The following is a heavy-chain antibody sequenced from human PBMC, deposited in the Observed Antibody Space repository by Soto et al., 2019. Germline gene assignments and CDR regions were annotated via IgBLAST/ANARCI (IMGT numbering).Heavy chain of an antibody. J-gene: IGHJ4*02. CDR3: ANRAGIDGNWNGGYFDY. D-gene: IGHD1-1*01. V-gene: IGHV2-5*02. Sequence: QITLKESGPPRVKPTQTLTLTCTFSGFSLSARPVGVGWIRQPPGKALARLALIYWDDDKRYSPSLMSRLTITKDTSKIQVVLTMTNMDPLDTAIYYCANRAGIDGNWNGGYFDYWGQGALVTVSS. CDR1: GFSLSARPVG. CDR2: IYWDDDK.